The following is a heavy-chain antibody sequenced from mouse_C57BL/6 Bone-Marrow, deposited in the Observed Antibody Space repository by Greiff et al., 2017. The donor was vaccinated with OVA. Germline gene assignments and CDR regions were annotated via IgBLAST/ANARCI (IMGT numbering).Heavy chain of an antibody. CDR2: ISSGSSTI. D-gene: IGHD1-1*01. V-gene: IGHV5-17*02. Sequence: EVKVVESGGGLVQPGGSRKLSCAASGFTFSSFGMHWVRQAPEKGLEWVAYISSGSSTIYYADTVKGRFTISRDNPKNTLVLQMTSLRSEDTAMYYCARRDGSSYFDYWGQGTTLTVSS. J-gene: IGHJ2*01. CDR3: ARRDGSSYFDY. CDR1: GFTFSSFG.